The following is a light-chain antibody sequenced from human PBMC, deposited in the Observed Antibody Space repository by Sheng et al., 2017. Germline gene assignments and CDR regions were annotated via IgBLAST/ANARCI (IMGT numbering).Light chain of an antibody. CDR3: HSRDNIDDRPIYV. Sequence: SSELTQDPAVSVALGQTVTITCQGDSLRTYYANWYQQKPGQAPVPCHLWSNNRPSGIPDRFSDSSSGNSASLTITGAQAEDEADYYCHSRDNIDDRPIYVFGPGTKVTVL. J-gene: IGLJ1*01. V-gene: IGLV3-19*01. CDR2: SN. CDR1: SLRTYY.